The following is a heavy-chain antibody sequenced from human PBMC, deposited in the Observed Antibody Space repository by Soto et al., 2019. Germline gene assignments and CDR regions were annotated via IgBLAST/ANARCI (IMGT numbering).Heavy chain of an antibody. CDR1: GNSLTTLP. Sequence: QVQLIQSGAEVKKPGASVKVSCKVSGNSLTTLPMHWVRQAPGKGLEWMGYLDPEEGERVFAQSFQGRATTTEDTSTDTAYMELSSLKSEDTAVYYCAAGVTTFDYWGQGTLVTVSS. J-gene: IGHJ4*02. CDR2: LDPEEGER. V-gene: IGHV1-24*01. CDR3: AAGVTTFDY. D-gene: IGHD4-17*01.